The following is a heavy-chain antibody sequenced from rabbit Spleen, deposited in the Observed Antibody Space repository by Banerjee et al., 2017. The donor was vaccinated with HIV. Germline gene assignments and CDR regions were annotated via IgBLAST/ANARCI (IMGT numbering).Heavy chain of an antibody. CDR2: IYTGSSGST. V-gene: IGHV1S40*01. CDR3: ARDWTNYPNSDRVDFNL. D-gene: IGHD7-1*01. Sequence: QSLEESGGDLVKPGASLTLTCTASGFSFSSSYDMCWVRQAPGKGLELIACIYTGSSGSTYYASWAKGRFTISKTSSTTVTLQMTSLTAADTATYFCARDWTNYPNSDRVDFNLWGPGTLVTV. CDR1: GFSFSSSYD. J-gene: IGHJ4*01.